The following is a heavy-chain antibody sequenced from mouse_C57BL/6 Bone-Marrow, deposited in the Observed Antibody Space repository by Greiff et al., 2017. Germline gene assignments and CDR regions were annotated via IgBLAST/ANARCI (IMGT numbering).Heavy chain of an antibody. CDR3: ARMYYGSSLAWFAY. CDR2: ISSGGSYT. V-gene: IGHV5-6*02. Sequence: DVMLVESGGDLVKPGGSLKLPCAASGFTFSSYGMAWVRQTPDKRLEWVATISSGGSYTYYPDSVKGRFTISRDNAKNTLYLQMSSLKSEDTAVYYCARMYYGSSLAWFAYWGQGTLVTVSA. J-gene: IGHJ3*01. D-gene: IGHD1-1*01. CDR1: GFTFSSYG.